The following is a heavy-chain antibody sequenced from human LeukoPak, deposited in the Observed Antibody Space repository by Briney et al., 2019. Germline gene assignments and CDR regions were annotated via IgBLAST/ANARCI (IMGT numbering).Heavy chain of an antibody. CDR1: GFTFGDYA. V-gene: IGHV3-49*03. D-gene: IGHD3-22*01. CDR3: TRDAPDYYDSSGPNRFDY. J-gene: IGHJ4*02. CDR2: IRSKAYGGTT. Sequence: GRSLRLSCTASGFTFGDYAMSLFRQAPGKGLEWVGFIRSKAYGGTTEYAASVKGRFTISRNDSKSIAYLQMNSLKTEDTAVYYCTRDAPDYYDSSGPNRFDYWGQGTLVTVSS.